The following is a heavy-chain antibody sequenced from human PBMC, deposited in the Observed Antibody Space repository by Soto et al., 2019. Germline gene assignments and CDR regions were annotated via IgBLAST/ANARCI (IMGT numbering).Heavy chain of an antibody. CDR2: IRSNADGGTA. J-gene: IGHJ4*02. Sequence: EVQLVESGGGLVKPGGSLRLSCAASGFTFSNAWMNWVRQAPGKGLEWVGRIRSNADGGTADYAAPVKGRFTFSRDDSQNTLLLQMNSLKTEDTAVYFCTTSISGFVTGHWGQGTLVTVSS. V-gene: IGHV3-15*07. CDR1: GFTFSNAW. CDR3: TTSISGFVTGH. D-gene: IGHD3-3*01.